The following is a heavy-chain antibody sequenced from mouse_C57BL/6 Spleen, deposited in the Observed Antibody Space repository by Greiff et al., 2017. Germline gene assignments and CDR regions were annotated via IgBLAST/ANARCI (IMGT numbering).Heavy chain of an antibody. CDR3: ARWSPPHYDDAMDY. CDR1: GYAFSSYW. CDR2: IYPGDGDT. J-gene: IGHJ4*01. V-gene: IGHV1-80*01. Sequence: LVESGAELVKPGASVKISCKASGYAFSSYWMNWVKQRPGKGLEWIGQIYPGDGDTNYNGKFKGKATLTADKSSSTAYMQLSSLTSEDSAVYFCARWSPPHYDDAMDYGGQGTSVTVSS. D-gene: IGHD2-3*01.